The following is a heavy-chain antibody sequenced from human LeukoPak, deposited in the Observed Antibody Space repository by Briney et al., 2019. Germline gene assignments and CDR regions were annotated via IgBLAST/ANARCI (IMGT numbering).Heavy chain of an antibody. CDR2: ISGSGGST. J-gene: IGHJ4*02. CDR1: GFTFSSYA. Sequence: GGSLRLSCAASGFTFSSYAMSWVRQAPGKGLEWVSAISGSGGSTYYADSVKGRFTISRDNSKNTLYLQMNSLRAEDTAVYYCAKDLAEQQLVPRYFDYWGQGTLVTVSS. D-gene: IGHD6-13*01. CDR3: AKDLAEQQLVPRYFDY. V-gene: IGHV3-23*01.